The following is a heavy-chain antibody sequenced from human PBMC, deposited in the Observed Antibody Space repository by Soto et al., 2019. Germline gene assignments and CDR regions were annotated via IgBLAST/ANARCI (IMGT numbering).Heavy chain of an antibody. CDR2: ISYNGGNK. D-gene: IGHD6-13*01. CDR1: GFTFSSYG. V-gene: IGHV3-30*18. CDR3: AKDGDVAAAGYYFDY. Sequence: QVQLVESGGGVVQPGRSLRLSCAASGFTFSSYGMHWVRQAPGKGLEWVAVISYNGGNKYHADSVKGRFTISRDNSKNTLYLQMNSLRAEDTAVYYCAKDGDVAAAGYYFDYWGQGTLVTVSS. J-gene: IGHJ4*02.